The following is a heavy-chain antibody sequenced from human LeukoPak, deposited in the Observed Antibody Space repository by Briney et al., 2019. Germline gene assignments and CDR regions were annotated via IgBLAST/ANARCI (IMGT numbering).Heavy chain of an antibody. CDR1: GYTFTSYD. V-gene: IGHV1-8*03. Sequence: GASVKVSCKASGYTFTSYDINWVRQATGQGLEWMGWMNPNSGNTGYAQKFQGRVTITRNTSISTAYMELSSLRSDDTAVYYCARDLKGGWLQPAYWGQGTLVTVSS. D-gene: IGHD5-24*01. CDR3: ARDLKGGWLQPAY. J-gene: IGHJ4*02. CDR2: MNPNSGNT.